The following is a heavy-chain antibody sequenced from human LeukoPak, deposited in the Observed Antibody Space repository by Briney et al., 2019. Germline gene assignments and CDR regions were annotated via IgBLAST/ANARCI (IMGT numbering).Heavy chain of an antibody. J-gene: IGHJ4*02. D-gene: IGHD3-22*01. CDR3: AKGSYYDSSGSFYFDY. Sequence: GGSLRLSCAASGFTFSSYGMHWVRQAPGKGLEWVAVIWYDGSNKYYADSVKGRFTISRDNSKNTLYVQVNSLGTEDTAAYYCAKGSYYDSSGSFYFDYWGQGTLVTVSS. CDR2: IWYDGSNK. CDR1: GFTFSSYG. V-gene: IGHV3-33*06.